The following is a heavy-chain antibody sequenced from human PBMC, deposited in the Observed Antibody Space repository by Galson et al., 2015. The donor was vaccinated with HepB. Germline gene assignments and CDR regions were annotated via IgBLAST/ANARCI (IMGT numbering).Heavy chain of an antibody. D-gene: IGHD5-18*01. CDR3: AKTATAMVPYYYYGMDV. CDR2: ISWNSGSI. Sequence: SLRLSCAASGFTFDDYAMHWVRQAPGKGLEWVSGISWNSGSIGYADSVKGRFTISRDNAKNSLYLQMNSLRAEDTALYYCAKTATAMVPYYYYGMDVWGQGTTVTVSS. V-gene: IGHV3-9*01. J-gene: IGHJ6*02. CDR1: GFTFDDYA.